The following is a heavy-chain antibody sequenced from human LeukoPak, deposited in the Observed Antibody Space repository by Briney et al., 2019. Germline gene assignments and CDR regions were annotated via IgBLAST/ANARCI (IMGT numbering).Heavy chain of an antibody. D-gene: IGHD4-23*01. CDR1: GYTFTSYG. V-gene: IGHV1-18*01. Sequence: ASVKVSCKASGYTFTSYGISWVRQAPGQGLEWMGWISAYNGNTNYAQKLQGRVTMTTDTSTSTAYMELRSLRSDDTAVYYCARVGAYGGNSEAGGDNWFDPWGQGTLVAVSS. J-gene: IGHJ5*02. CDR2: ISAYNGNT. CDR3: ARVGAYGGNSEAGGDNWFDP.